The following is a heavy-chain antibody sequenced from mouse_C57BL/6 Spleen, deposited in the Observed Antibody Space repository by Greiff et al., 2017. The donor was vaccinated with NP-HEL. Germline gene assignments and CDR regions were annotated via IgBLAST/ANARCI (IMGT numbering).Heavy chain of an antibody. CDR1: GYTFTSYG. J-gene: IGHJ1*03. D-gene: IGHD1-1*01. CDR3: ARPHYYGSSSWYFDV. CDR2: IYPRSGNT. V-gene: IGHV1-81*01. Sequence: QVHVKQPGTELVKPGASVKLSCKASGYTFTSYGISWVKQRTGQGLEWIGEIYPRSGNTYYNEKFKGKATLTADKSSSTAYMELRSLTSEDSAVYFCARPHYYGSSSWYFDVWGTGTTVTVSS.